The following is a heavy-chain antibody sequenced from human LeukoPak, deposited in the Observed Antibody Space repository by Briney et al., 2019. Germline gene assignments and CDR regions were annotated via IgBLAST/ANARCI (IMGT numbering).Heavy chain of an antibody. D-gene: IGHD3-22*01. CDR3: AKGEPYYDSSTYFDY. J-gene: IGHJ4*02. Sequence: GGSLRLSCAASGFTFSSYAMSWVRQAPGKGLEWVTAISGSGGSTYYADSVKGRFTISRDNSKNTLYLQMNSLRAEDTAVYYCAKGEPYYDSSTYFDYWGQGTLVTVSS. V-gene: IGHV3-23*01. CDR2: ISGSGGST. CDR1: GFTFSSYA.